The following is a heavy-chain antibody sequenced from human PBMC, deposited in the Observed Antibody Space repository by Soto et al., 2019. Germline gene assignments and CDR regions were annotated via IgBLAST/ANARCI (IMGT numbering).Heavy chain of an antibody. CDR3: ATDSHNYYDSSGPHRRPFDY. CDR1: GYTLTELS. J-gene: IGHJ4*02. D-gene: IGHD3-22*01. Sequence: ASVKVSCKVSGYTLTELSMHWVRQAPGKGLEWMGGFDPEDGETIYAQKFQGRVTMTEDTSTDTAYMELSSLRSEDTAVYYCATDSHNYYDSSGPHRRPFDYWGQGSLVIVSS. V-gene: IGHV1-24*01. CDR2: FDPEDGET.